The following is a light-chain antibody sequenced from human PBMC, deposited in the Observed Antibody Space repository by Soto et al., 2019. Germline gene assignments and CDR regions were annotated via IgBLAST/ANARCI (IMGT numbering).Light chain of an antibody. CDR3: QQYGSSPRR. Sequence: EVVLTQSPDTLSLFPGERATLSCSASQSVSNNYLAWYQQTPGRAPTLLIYGASTRAAGISDRFSGSGSGTDFTLTISSLEPADFAMYYCQQYGSSPRRFGHGTKVDIK. J-gene: IGKJ1*01. CDR2: GAS. CDR1: QSVSNNY. V-gene: IGKV3-20*01.